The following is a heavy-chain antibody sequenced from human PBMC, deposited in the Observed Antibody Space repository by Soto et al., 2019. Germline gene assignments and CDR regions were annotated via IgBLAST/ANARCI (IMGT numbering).Heavy chain of an antibody. CDR1: GDSFTNNW. CDR2: IDPRDSHT. J-gene: IGHJ4*02. D-gene: IGHD3-9*01. Sequence: GESLKISCKGSGDSFTNNWITWVRQMPGKGLEWMGRIDPRDSHTTYSPSFQGHVTFSTDKSISTAYLQWSSLEASDTAMYYCATVRYDILTGYYVHFDSWGPGTLVTVSS. V-gene: IGHV5-10-1*01. CDR3: ATVRYDILTGYYVHFDS.